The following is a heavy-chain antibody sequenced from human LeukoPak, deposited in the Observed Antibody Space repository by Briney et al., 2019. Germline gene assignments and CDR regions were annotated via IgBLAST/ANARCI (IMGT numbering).Heavy chain of an antibody. CDR2: INPNSGGT. J-gene: IGHJ4*02. CDR3: ARVNVYDYVWGSYRPTFDY. Sequence: ASVKVSCKTSGYTFNTYGIAWVRQAPGQGLEWMGWINPNSGGTNYAQKFQGRVTMTRDTSISTAYMELSRLRSDDTAVYYCARVNVYDYVWGSYRPTFDYWGQGTLVTVSS. D-gene: IGHD3-16*02. CDR1: GYTFNTYG. V-gene: IGHV1-2*02.